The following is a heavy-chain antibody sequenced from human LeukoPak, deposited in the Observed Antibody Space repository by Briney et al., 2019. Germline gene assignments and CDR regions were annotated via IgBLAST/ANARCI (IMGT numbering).Heavy chain of an antibody. Sequence: GASVKVSCKDSGYTFTSYGISWVPPAPRQGGEWMGWISAYNGNTNYAQKLQGRVIMTTDTSTSPAYMELRSLRADDTAVYYCARGETAMAASDYWGQGTLVTVSS. CDR3: ARGETAMAASDY. CDR1: GYTFTSYG. D-gene: IGHD5-18*01. V-gene: IGHV1-18*01. CDR2: ISAYNGNT. J-gene: IGHJ4*02.